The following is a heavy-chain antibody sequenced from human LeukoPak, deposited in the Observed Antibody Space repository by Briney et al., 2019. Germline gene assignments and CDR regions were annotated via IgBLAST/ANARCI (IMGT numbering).Heavy chain of an antibody. Sequence: GGSLRLSCAASGFTVSSNYMSWVRQAPGKGLEWVSVIYSGGSTYYADSVKGRFTISRDNSKNTLYLQMNSLRAEDTAVYYCAKSLRYYDSSVAFDYWGQGTLVTVSS. V-gene: IGHV3-66*01. CDR2: IYSGGST. CDR3: AKSLRYYDSSVAFDY. D-gene: IGHD3-22*01. CDR1: GFTVSSNY. J-gene: IGHJ4*02.